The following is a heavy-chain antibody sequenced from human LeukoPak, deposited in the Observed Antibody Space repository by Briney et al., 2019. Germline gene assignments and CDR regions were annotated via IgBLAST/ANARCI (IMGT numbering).Heavy chain of an antibody. D-gene: IGHD3-10*01. CDR3: ASAEWSGKLLLRN. Sequence: SETLSLTCTVSGGSISSYYWSWIRQPPGKGLEWIGYIYYSGSTNYNPSLKSRVTISVDTSKNQFSLKLSSVTAADTAVYYCASAEWSGKLLLRNWGQGTLVTVSS. J-gene: IGHJ4*02. V-gene: IGHV4-59*01. CDR1: GGSISSYY. CDR2: IYYSGST.